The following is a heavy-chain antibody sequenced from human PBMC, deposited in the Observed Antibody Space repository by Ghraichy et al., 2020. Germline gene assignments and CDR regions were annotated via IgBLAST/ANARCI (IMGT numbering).Heavy chain of an antibody. D-gene: IGHD3-22*01. CDR3: AKSPGYYDSSGSF. CDR1: GFTFSIYA. V-gene: IGHV3-23*01. J-gene: IGHJ4*02. CDR2: ISGSGGST. Sequence: GGSLRLSCAASGFTFSIYAMSWVRQAPGKGLEWVSAISGSGGSTYYADSVKGRFTISRDNSKNTLYLQMNSLRAEDTAVYYCAKSPGYYDSSGSFWGQGTLVTVSS.